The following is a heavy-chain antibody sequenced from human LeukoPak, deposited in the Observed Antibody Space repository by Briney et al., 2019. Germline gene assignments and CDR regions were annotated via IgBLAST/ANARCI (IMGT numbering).Heavy chain of an antibody. Sequence: PSETLSLTCAVYGGSFSGYYWSWIRQPPGKGLEWIGEINHSGSTNYNPSLRSRATILLDTSKNQFSLKLTSVTAADTALYYCAGDRNIALAGVFQYWGQGSQVSVSS. CDR3: AGDRNIALAGVFQY. V-gene: IGHV4-34*01. J-gene: IGHJ4*02. D-gene: IGHD6-19*01. CDR2: INHSGST. CDR1: GGSFSGYY.